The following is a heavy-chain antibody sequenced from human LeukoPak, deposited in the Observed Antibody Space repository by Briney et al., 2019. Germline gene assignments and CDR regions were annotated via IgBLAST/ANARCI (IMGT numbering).Heavy chain of an antibody. CDR3: VHGGLYYLDY. CDR1: GFTFSSYA. V-gene: IGHV3-30*04. J-gene: IGHJ4*02. D-gene: IGHD3-10*01. Sequence: GGSLRLSCAASGFTFSSYAMHWVRQAPGKGLGWVAVISYDGSNKYYADSVKGRFTISRDNSKNTLYLQMNSLRAEDTAVYYCVHGGLYYLDYWGQGTLVTVSS. CDR2: ISYDGSNK.